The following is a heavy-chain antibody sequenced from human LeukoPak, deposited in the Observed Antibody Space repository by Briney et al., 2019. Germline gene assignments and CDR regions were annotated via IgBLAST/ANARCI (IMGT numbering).Heavy chain of an antibody. J-gene: IGHJ5*02. Sequence: ASVKVSCKASGYTFTSYDINWVRQATGQGLEWMGWMNPNSGNTGYAQKFQGRVTMTRNTSISTAYMELSSLRSGDTAVYYCARSRIAVAVGWFDPWGQGTLVTVSS. CDR2: MNPNSGNT. CDR3: ARSRIAVAVGWFDP. V-gene: IGHV1-8*01. CDR1: GYTFTSYD. D-gene: IGHD6-19*01.